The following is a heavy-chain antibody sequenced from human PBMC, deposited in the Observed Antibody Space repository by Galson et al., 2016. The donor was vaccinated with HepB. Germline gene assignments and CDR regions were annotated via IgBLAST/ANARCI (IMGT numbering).Heavy chain of an antibody. D-gene: IGHD3-9*01. J-gene: IGHJ6*02. CDR3: AREVRYSPSGGMDV. Sequence: CAISGDSVSSSTAAWIWIRQSPSRGLEWLGRTYYRSKWYNDYAVSVKSRITINPDTSKNHFSLQLSSVTPEATAVYYCAREVRYSPSGGMDVWGQGTTVTVSS. V-gene: IGHV6-1*01. CDR1: GDSVSSSTAA. CDR2: TYYRSKWYN.